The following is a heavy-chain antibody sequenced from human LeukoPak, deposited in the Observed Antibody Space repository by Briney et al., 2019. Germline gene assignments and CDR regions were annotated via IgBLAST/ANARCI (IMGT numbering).Heavy chain of an antibody. J-gene: IGHJ5*02. CDR1: GYTFTSHY. V-gene: IGHV1-46*01. CDR2: INPSGRHT. CDR3: ARGSSTSCYWCNWFDP. Sequence: GASVRVSCKASGYTFTSHYMQWVRQAPGQGLEWMGIINPSGRHTNYAQKFQGRVTMTRDTSTSTVYMELSSLRSEDTAVHYCARGSSTSCYWCNWFDPWGQGTLVTVSS. D-gene: IGHD2-2*01.